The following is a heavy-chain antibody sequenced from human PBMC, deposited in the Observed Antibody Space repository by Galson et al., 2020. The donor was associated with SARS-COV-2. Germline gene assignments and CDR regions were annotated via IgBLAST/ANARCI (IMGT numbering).Heavy chain of an antibody. V-gene: IGHV2-5*01. CDR1: GFSLSTSGVG. CDR2: ISWNDDE. Sequence: SGPTLVKPTQTLTLTCSFSGFSLSTSGVGVGWIRQPPGKALEWLALISWNDDERYSPSLKSRLTISKDTSKDQVVLTMTNMDPRDTATYYGAQGRSTNWHLIYFDYWGQGILVTVSS. J-gene: IGHJ4*02. CDR3: AQGRSTNWHLIYFDY. D-gene: IGHD1-1*01.